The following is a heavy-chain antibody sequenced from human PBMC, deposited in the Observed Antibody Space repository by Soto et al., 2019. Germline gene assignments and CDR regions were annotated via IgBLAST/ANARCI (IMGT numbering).Heavy chain of an antibody. CDR3: ARGSSGDFRSGSYGFDS. V-gene: IGHV4-31*03. CDR2: IYYSGST. Sequence: QVQLQESGPGLVEPSQTLSLTCTVSSGSVNTGGYYRTWIRQHPGKGLEWIGYIYYSGSTYYNPSLKSRLTISVDTSKNQFSRRLTSVTAADTAVYYCARGSSGDFRSGSYGFDSWGQGTMVTVS. J-gene: IGHJ3*02. CDR1: SGSVNTGGYY. D-gene: IGHD3-3*01.